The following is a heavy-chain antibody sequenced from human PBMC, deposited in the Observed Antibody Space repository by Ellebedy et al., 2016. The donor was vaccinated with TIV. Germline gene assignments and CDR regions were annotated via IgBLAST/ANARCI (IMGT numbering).Heavy chain of an antibody. CDR3: ARGQAVAGSHFDY. Sequence: GESLKISCAASGFTFSSYSINWVRQAPGKGLEWVSSISSSSSYIYYADSVKGRFTIARDNAMNSLYLEMNSLKVEDTAVYYCARGQAVAGSHFDYWGQGTLVTVSS. V-gene: IGHV3-21*01. J-gene: IGHJ4*02. CDR1: GFTFSSYS. D-gene: IGHD6-19*01. CDR2: ISSSSSYI.